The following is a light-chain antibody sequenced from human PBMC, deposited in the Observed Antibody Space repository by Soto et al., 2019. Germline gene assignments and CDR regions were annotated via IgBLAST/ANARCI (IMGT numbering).Light chain of an antibody. V-gene: IGKV2-28*01. J-gene: IGKJ1*01. CDR1: QSHLHSNGYNY. CDR3: LQYRHLWA. CDR2: RAS. Sequence: IGITQAPRSLPVTPGEPAPMSCRSSQSHLHSNGYNYLDWYQQRPGQAPRLLVYRASTRATGVAARFSGSGSGTECTLTISGLQSEDFALYYSLQYRHLWAFGQGTKV.